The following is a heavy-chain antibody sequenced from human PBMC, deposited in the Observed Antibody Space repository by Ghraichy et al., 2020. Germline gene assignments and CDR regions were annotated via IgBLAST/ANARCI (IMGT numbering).Heavy chain of an antibody. CDR1: GFTISSYW. V-gene: IGHV3-74*01. Sequence: SCAASGFTISSYWMHWVRQAPGKGPVWVSRVNSDGTTITYADSVKGRFTISRDIAKNTLYLQMNSLRAEDTAVYYCARAASGWWGWGQGTLVTVSS. D-gene: IGHD6-19*01. J-gene: IGHJ4*02. CDR2: VNSDGTTI. CDR3: ARAASGWWG.